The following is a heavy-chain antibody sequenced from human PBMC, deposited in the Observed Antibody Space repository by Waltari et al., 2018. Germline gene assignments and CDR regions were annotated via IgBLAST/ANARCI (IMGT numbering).Heavy chain of an antibody. Sequence: EVQLLESVGGLVPPAGSLMLSCLASGFTFSTYALTLVLQRPGKGLEWVEASSGGGIKTYYADSVKGRFTISRDNSKNTLYLQMNSLRAEDTAVYSCARVHSLGQYDSNGQESNFDHWGQGALVTVSS. V-gene: IGHV3-23*01. CDR2: SSGGGIKT. D-gene: IGHD3-16*01. CDR3: ARVHSLGQYDSNGQESNFDH. J-gene: IGHJ4*02. CDR1: GFTFSTYA.